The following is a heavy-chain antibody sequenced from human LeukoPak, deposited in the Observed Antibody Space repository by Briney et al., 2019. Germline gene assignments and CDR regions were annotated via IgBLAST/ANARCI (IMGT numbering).Heavy chain of an antibody. CDR1: GGSISSYY. V-gene: IGHV4-4*07. CDR3: ARVRHAAAGTAYYYIDV. Sequence: PSETVSLTCTVSGGSISSYYWSWIRQPAGKGLEWIGGIYTSGSTNYNPSLQSRVTMSVDTSKNQFSLKLSSVTAAHTAVYYCARVRHAAAGTAYYYIDVWGKGCSVTVSS. J-gene: IGHJ6*03. CDR2: IYTSGST. D-gene: IGHD6-13*01.